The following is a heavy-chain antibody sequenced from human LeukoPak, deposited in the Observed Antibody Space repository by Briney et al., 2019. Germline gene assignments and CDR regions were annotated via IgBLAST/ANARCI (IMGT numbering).Heavy chain of an antibody. CDR3: ARDRASGRGHDY. CDR2: ISSSSTTV. Sequence: GGSLRLSCAASGFTFSSYSINWVRQAPGKGLEWVSYISSSSTTVYYADSVKGRFTISRDNAKNSPYLQMNSLRAEDTAVYYCARDRASGRGHDYWGQGTLVTVSS. V-gene: IGHV3-48*01. CDR1: GFTFSSYS. D-gene: IGHD1-26*01. J-gene: IGHJ4*02.